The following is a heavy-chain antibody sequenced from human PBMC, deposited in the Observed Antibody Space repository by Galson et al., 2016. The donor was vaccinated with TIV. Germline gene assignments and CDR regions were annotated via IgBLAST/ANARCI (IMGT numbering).Heavy chain of an antibody. D-gene: IGHD6-19*01. J-gene: IGHJ6*03. CDR2: ILPIFGAA. CDR1: GGTFNIYA. CDR3: ARPSSSCRGCSYYYYIDV. V-gene: IGHV1-69*13. Sequence: SVKVSCKASGGTFNIYAISWVRQAPGQGLEWMGGILPIFGAATYAQKFQGSVTITADESTYTAYLELSSPKSNDTAMSDCARPSSSCRGCSYYYYIDVWGQGTTVTVSS.